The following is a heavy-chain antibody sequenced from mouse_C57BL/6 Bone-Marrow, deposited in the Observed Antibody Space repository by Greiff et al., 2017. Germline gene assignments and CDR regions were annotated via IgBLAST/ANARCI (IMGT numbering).Heavy chain of an antibody. D-gene: IGHD2-3*01. CDR3: ARIYDGYWPFAY. V-gene: IGHV1-81*01. CDR1: GYTFTSSG. J-gene: IGHJ3*01. CDR2: IYPRSGNT. Sequence: VQLQQSGAELARPGASVKLSCKASGYTFTSSGISWVKQRTGQGLEWIGEIYPRSGNTYYNEKFKGKATLTADKSSSTAYMELRSLTSEDSAVYFCARIYDGYWPFAYWGQGTLVTVSA.